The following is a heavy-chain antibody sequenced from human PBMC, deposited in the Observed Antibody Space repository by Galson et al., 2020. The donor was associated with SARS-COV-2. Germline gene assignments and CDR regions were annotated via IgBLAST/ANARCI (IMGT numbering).Heavy chain of an antibody. D-gene: IGHD3-22*01. V-gene: IGHV3-48*03. CDR1: GFTFSSYE. CDR2: IGSSVSTT. CDR3: ARDYYPPGPALLGYYYYGMDV. Sequence: LSLTCAASGFTFSSYEMNWVRQAPGKGLEWISYIGSSVSTTYYADSVKGRFTTSRDNAKNSLYLQMNSLRAEDTAVYYCARDYYPPGPALLGYYYYGMDVWGQGTTVTVSS. J-gene: IGHJ6*02.